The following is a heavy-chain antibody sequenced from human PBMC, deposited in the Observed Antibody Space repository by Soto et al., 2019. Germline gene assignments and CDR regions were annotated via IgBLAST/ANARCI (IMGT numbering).Heavy chain of an antibody. J-gene: IGHJ4*02. CDR2: ISAYNGNT. D-gene: IGHD2-8*01. V-gene: IGHV1-18*01. CDR3: ARVRDIVLMVYAIGVDY. CDR1: GYTFTSSG. Sequence: QVQLVQSGAEVKKPGASVKVSCKASGYTFTSSGISWVRQAPGQGLEWMGWISAYNGNTNYAQKLQGRVTTTTDTSTSTAYMELRSLRSDDTAVYYCARVRDIVLMVYAIGVDYWGQGTLVTVSS.